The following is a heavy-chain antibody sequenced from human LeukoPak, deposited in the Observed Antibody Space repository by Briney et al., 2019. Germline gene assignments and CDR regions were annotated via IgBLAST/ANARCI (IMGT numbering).Heavy chain of an antibody. CDR3: ARPGAGSSLGYFDY. D-gene: IGHD1-26*01. CDR2: IYYSGST. Sequence: PSETLPLTCTVSGGSISSYYWSWIRQPPGKGLEWIGYIYYSGSTNYNPSLKSRVTISVDTSKNQFSLKLSSVTAADTAVYYCARPGAGSSLGYFDYWGQGTLVTVSS. V-gene: IGHV4-59*08. J-gene: IGHJ4*02. CDR1: GGSISSYY.